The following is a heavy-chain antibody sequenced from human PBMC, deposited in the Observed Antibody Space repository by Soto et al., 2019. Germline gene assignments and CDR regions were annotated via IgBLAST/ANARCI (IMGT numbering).Heavy chain of an antibody. J-gene: IGHJ4*02. Sequence: PGGSLRLSCAASGFTFSDYYMSWIRQAPGKKLEWVSYISSSGSTIYYADSVKGRFTISRDNAKNSLYLQMNSLRAEDTAVYYCARGPHLQCSSTSCYGPFDYWGQGTLVTVSS. D-gene: IGHD2-2*01. CDR3: ARGPHLQCSSTSCYGPFDY. CDR2: ISSSGSTI. CDR1: GFTFSDYY. V-gene: IGHV3-11*01.